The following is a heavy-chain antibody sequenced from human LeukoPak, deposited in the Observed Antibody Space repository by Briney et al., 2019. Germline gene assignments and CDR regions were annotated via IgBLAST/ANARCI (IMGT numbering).Heavy chain of an antibody. CDR3: ARRYWSGYYPTNNWFDP. V-gene: IGHV4-39*01. CDR1: GGSISSSSYY. Sequence: SETLSLTCTVFGGSISSSSYYWGWIRQPPGKGLGWIGSVYDSGSTYYNPSLKSRVAISVDTSKNQFSLKLRSVTAADTAVYYCARRYWSGYYPTNNWFDPWGQGTLVTVSS. CDR2: VYDSGST. D-gene: IGHD3-3*01. J-gene: IGHJ5*02.